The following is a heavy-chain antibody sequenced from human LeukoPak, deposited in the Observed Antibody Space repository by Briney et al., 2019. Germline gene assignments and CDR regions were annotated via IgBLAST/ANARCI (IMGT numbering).Heavy chain of an antibody. CDR1: GFSFSSFP. V-gene: IGHV3-23*01. CDR3: AKEDLGAFYFDY. D-gene: IGHD3-16*01. Sequence: GGSLRLSCAASGFSFSSFPMSWVRQAPGKGLEWVSTFSGSGGSTYYADSVKGRFTISRDNYKNKVYVQMNSLRAEDTAVYYCAKEDLGAFYFDYWGQGTLVTVSS. J-gene: IGHJ4*02. CDR2: FSGSGGST.